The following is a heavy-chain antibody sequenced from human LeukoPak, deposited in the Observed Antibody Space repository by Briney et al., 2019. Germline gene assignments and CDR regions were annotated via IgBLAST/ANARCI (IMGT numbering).Heavy chain of an antibody. Sequence: SETLSLTCSVSGASFSLYFWTWLRQPPGKGLEWIGYIYYSGSTNYNPSLKSRVTISVDTSKNQFSLKLSSVTAADTAVYYCARVVVAPYDFWSGYPFDPWGQGTLVTVSS. D-gene: IGHD3-3*01. J-gene: IGHJ5*02. CDR1: GASFSLYF. V-gene: IGHV4-59*01. CDR3: ARVVVAPYDFWSGYPFDP. CDR2: IYYSGST.